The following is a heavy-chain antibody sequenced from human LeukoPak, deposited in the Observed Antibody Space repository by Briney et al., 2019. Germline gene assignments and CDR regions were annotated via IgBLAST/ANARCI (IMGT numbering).Heavy chain of an antibody. CDR2: IYYSGST. CDR1: GGSISSYY. D-gene: IGHD2-15*01. Sequence: SETLSLTCTVSGGSISSYYWSWIRQPPGKGLEWIGYIYYSGSTNYNPSLKSRVTISVDTSKNQFSLKLSSVTAADTAVYYCARDSRYCSGGSCYRPFDYWGQGTLVTVSS. J-gene: IGHJ4*02. CDR3: ARDSRYCSGGSCYRPFDY. V-gene: IGHV4-59*12.